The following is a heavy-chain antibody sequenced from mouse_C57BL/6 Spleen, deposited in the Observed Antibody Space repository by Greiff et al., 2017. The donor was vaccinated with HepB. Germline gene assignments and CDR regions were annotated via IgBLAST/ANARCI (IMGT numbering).Heavy chain of an antibody. V-gene: IGHV5-16*01. CDR1: GFTFSDYY. Sequence: EVKLMESEGGLVQPGSSMKLSCTASGFTFSDYYMAWVRQVPEKGLEWVANINYDGSSTYYLDSLKSRFIISRDNAKNILYLQMSSLKSEDTATYYCARLAIRYYFDYWGQGTTLTVSS. CDR2: INYDGSST. CDR3: ARLAIRYYFDY. J-gene: IGHJ2*01.